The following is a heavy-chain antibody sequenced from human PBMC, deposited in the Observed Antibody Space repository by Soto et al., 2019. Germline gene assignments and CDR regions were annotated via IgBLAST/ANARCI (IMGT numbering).Heavy chain of an antibody. D-gene: IGHD6-19*01. CDR3: ESEWGNRPVSGSEAFNI. CDR1: GGTFSSSA. V-gene: IGHV1-69*01. J-gene: IGHJ3*02. CDR2: IVPMYNTP. Sequence: QVQLVQSGAEVRRPGSSVKVSCKASGGTFSSSAISWVRQAPGHGLEWVGGIVPMYNTPNNARILQGRVTITADESTTSAFLELISLTSEDTAVYFWESEWGNRPVSGSEAFNIWGQGTVVTVSS.